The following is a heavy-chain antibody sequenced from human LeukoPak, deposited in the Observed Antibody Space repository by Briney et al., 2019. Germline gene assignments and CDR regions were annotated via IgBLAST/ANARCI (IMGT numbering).Heavy chain of an antibody. Sequence: GGSLRLSCVTSGFTFSSFGIHWVRQAPGKGLEWVAFIRYDGSNTYYTNSVKGRFTISRDNSKNTLYLQMNSLRAEDTAVYYCARVVDHDYSDYYLDYWGQGTLVTVSS. CDR2: IRYDGSNT. CDR3: ARVVDHDYSDYYLDY. V-gene: IGHV3-30*02. D-gene: IGHD4-11*01. J-gene: IGHJ4*02. CDR1: GFTFSSFG.